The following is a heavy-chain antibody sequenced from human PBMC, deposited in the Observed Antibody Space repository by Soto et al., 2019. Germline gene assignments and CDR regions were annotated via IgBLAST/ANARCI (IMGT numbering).Heavy chain of an antibody. CDR3: ARDSGTYLYYFDY. J-gene: IGHJ4*02. Sequence: SETLSLTCAVSGYSISSGYSWGWIRQPPAKGLEWIGTIYHSGSTYYNSSLKSRVTISGDTSKNQFSLRLSSVTAADTAVYYCARDSGTYLYYFDYWGQGTLVTVSS. V-gene: IGHV4-38-2*02. D-gene: IGHD1-26*01. CDR1: GYSISSGYS. CDR2: IYHSGST.